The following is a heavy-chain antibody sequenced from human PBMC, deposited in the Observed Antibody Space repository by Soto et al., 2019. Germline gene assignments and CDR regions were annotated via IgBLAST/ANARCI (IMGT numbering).Heavy chain of an antibody. CDR2: ISGSGGST. V-gene: IGHV3-23*01. CDR1: GFTFSSYA. Sequence: EVQLLESGGGLVQPGGSLRLSCAASGFTFSSYAMSWVRQAPGKGLEWVSAISGSGGSTYYADSVKGRFTISRDNSKNTRYLQMNSLRAEDTAVYYCAKDTDLLTGYWGNWLDPWGQGTLVTVSS. CDR3: AKDTDLLTGYWGNWLDP. J-gene: IGHJ5*02. D-gene: IGHD3-9*01.